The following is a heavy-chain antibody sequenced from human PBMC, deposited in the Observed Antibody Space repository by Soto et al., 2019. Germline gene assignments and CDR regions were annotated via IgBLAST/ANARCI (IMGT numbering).Heavy chain of an antibody. CDR2: INAGNGNT. CDR3: ARSIVVVTALDY. D-gene: IGHD2-21*02. J-gene: IGHJ4*02. Sequence: ASVKVSCKASGYTFTNYAIHLVRQAPGQRLEWMGWINAGNGNTKYSQRFQGRVTITRDTSASTAYMELSSLRSEDTAVYYCARSIVVVTALDYWGQGTLVTVSS. V-gene: IGHV1-3*01. CDR1: GYTFTNYA.